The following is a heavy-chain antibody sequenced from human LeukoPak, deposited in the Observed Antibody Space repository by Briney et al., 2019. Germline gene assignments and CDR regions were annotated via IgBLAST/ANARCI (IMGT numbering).Heavy chain of an antibody. CDR1: DGPISSSSYY. Sequence: ETLSLTCTVSDGPISSSSYYWGWLRQPXGKGRVWSGSIYYLGRHYYNPSLKSRVSISVDTSKNQFSLKLSSVTAADTAVYYCARVLNGDYGFDYWGQGTLVTVSS. CDR2: IYYLGRH. V-gene: IGHV4-39*07. D-gene: IGHD4-17*01. CDR3: ARVLNGDYGFDY. J-gene: IGHJ4*02.